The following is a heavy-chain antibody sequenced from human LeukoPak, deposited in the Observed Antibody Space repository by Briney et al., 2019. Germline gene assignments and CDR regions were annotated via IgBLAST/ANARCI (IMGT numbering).Heavy chain of an antibody. Sequence: PSETLSLTCTVSGGSISSYYWSWVRQPPGKGLEWIGYIYYSGSTNYNPSLKSRVTISVDTSKNQFSLKLSSVTAADTAVYYCARVSAGVYYYDSSGYLGNWFDPWGQGTLVTVSS. CDR3: ARVSAGVYYYDSSGYLGNWFDP. J-gene: IGHJ5*02. CDR2: IYYSGST. V-gene: IGHV4-59*12. CDR1: GGSISSYY. D-gene: IGHD3-22*01.